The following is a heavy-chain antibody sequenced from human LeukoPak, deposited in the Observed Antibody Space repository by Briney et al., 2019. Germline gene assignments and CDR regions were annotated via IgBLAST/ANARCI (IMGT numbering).Heavy chain of an antibody. V-gene: IGHV3-30*18. D-gene: IGHD3-9*01. CDR1: GFTFSSYG. CDR3: AKDQVDLGYYYYYGMDV. J-gene: IGHJ6*04. Sequence: GRSLRLSCAASGFTFSSYGMHWVRQAPGKGLEWVAVISYDGSNEYYADSVKGRFTISRDNSKNTLYLQMNSLRAEDTAVYYCAKDQVDLGYYYYYGMDVWGKGTTVTVSS. CDR2: ISYDGSNE.